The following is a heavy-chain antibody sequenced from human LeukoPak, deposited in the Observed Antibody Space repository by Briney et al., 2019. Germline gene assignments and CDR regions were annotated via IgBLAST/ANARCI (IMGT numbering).Heavy chain of an antibody. D-gene: IGHD6-13*01. Sequence: PGGSLRLSCAAFGFTVRSDDMNWVRQAPGKGLEWVSILDSDGSPSYADAVKGRFTISRDNSKNTLDLQMNSLRAEDTAVYYCARAAAGRAYYHYCMDVWGQGTTVTVSS. CDR3: ARAAAGRAYYHYCMDV. J-gene: IGHJ6*02. CDR1: GFTVRSDD. CDR2: LDSDGSP. V-gene: IGHV3-53*01.